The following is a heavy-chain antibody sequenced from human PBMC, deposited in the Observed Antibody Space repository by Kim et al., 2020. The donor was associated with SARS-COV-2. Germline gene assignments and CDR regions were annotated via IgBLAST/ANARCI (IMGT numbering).Heavy chain of an antibody. V-gene: IGHV5-51*01. CDR3: ARGNVDTAMAFDS. Sequence: SPSFQGQVTISSDKSNSTAYLQWSSLKASDTAMYYCARGNVDTAMAFDSWGQGTLVTVSS. J-gene: IGHJ4*02. D-gene: IGHD5-18*01.